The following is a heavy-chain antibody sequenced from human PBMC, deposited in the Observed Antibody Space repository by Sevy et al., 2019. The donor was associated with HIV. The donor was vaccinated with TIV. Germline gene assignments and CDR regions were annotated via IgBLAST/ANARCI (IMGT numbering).Heavy chain of an antibody. CDR1: GYTFTSYD. D-gene: IGHD2-15*01. CDR2: MNPNSGNT. J-gene: IGHJ4*02. V-gene: IGHV1-8*01. Sequence: ASVKVSCKASGYTFTSYDINWVRQATGQGLEWMGWMNPNSGNTGYAQKFQGRVTMTRNTSISTAYMELSSLRSEDTAMYYCARCGRYCSGGSCLRWYFDYWGQGTLVTVSS. CDR3: ARCGRYCSGGSCLRWYFDY.